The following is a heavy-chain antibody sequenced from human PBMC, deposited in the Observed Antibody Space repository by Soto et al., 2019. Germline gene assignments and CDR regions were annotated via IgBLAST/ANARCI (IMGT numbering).Heavy chain of an antibody. V-gene: IGHV3-13*01. Sequence: SLRLSCAASGFTFSAYDMHCVRQPTGKGLEWVSAIGTLHDTYYADSVKGRFTISRDNSKNTLYLQMNSLRAEDTAVYYCAKDRRAYYGPGSPVQHWGQGTLVTVSS. D-gene: IGHD3-10*01. CDR2: IGTLHDT. CDR1: GFTFSAYD. CDR3: AKDRRAYYGPGSPVQH. J-gene: IGHJ1*01.